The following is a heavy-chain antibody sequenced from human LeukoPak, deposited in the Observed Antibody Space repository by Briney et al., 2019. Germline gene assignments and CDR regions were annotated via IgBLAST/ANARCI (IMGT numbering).Heavy chain of an antibody. D-gene: IGHD5-18*01. CDR1: GFTFHMYR. CDR2: IQQDWSKT. V-gene: IGHV3-7*01. Sequence: GRSLSLSCGASGFTFHMYRLNWATQAPGKGLEWVANIQQDWSKTFYEDSAKGRFTISRDNDKNSLYLQKNSLRVEDTAVYYCAREIQSAKPDYYDYYYMDVWGKGTMVTVS. J-gene: IGHJ6*03. CDR3: AREIQSAKPDYYDYYYMDV.